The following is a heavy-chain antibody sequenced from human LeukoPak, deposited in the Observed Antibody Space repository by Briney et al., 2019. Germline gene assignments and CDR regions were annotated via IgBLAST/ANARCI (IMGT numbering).Heavy chain of an antibody. CDR2: IIPIFGTA. J-gene: IGHJ4*02. V-gene: IGHV1-69*13. D-gene: IGHD2-2*01. CDR1: GGTFTSYA. CDR3: ARPRYCSSTSCYRYFDY. Sequence: SVKVSCKASGGTFTSYASSWVRQAPGQGREWMGGIIPIFGTANYAQKFQGRVTITAAESTSTAYMELSSLRSEDTAVYYCARPRYCSSTSCYRYFDYWGQGTLVTVSS.